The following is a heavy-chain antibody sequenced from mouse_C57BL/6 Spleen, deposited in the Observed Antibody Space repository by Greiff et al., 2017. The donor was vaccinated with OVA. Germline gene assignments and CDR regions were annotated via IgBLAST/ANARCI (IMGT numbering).Heavy chain of an antibody. D-gene: IGHD2-3*01. V-gene: IGHV5-16*01. CDR3: ARGLDGSPFMDY. Sequence: EVKLMESEGGLVQPGSSMKLSCTASGFTFSDYYMAWVRQVPEKGLEWVANINYDGSSTYYLDSLKSRFIISRDNAKNILYLQMSSLKSEDTATYYCARGLDGSPFMDYWGQGTSVTVSS. J-gene: IGHJ4*01. CDR1: GFTFSDYY. CDR2: INYDGSST.